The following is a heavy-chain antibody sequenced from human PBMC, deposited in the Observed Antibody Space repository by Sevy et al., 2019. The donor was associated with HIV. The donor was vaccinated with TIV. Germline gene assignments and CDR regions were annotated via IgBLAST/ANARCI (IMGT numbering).Heavy chain of an antibody. CDR1: GFTFSSYG. Sequence: GGSLRLSCAASGFTFSSYGMHWVRQAPGKGLEWVAVIYYDGNNKYYADSVKGRFTISRDNSKNTLYLQMNSLRAEDTALYYCARDSNDYGDYRLSYYFDYWGQGTLVTVSS. V-gene: IGHV3-33*01. D-gene: IGHD4-17*01. CDR3: ARDSNDYGDYRLSYYFDY. CDR2: IYYDGNNK. J-gene: IGHJ4*02.